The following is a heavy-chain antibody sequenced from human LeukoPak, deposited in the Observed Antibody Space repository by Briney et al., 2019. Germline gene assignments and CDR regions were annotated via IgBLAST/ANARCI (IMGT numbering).Heavy chain of an antibody. J-gene: IGHJ4*02. D-gene: IGHD6-13*01. V-gene: IGHV3-30-3*01. Sequence: GGSLRLSCAASGFTFSSYAMHWVRQAPGKGLEWVAVISYDGSNKYYADSVKGRFTISRDNSKNTLYLQMNSLRAEDTAVYYCARDRLRAAAGTLDYWGQGTLVTVSS. CDR1: GFTFSSYA. CDR2: ISYDGSNK. CDR3: ARDRLRAAAGTLDY.